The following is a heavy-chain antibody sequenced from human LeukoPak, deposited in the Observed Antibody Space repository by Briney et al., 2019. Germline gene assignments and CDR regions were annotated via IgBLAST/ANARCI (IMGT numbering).Heavy chain of an antibody. J-gene: IGHJ4*02. CDR3: AKPPYGSGSYEYFDY. CDR2: ISGSGGST. CDR1: GFTSSSYA. D-gene: IGHD3-10*01. Sequence: GRSLRLSCAASGFTSSSYAMSWVRQAPGKGLEWVSAISGSGGSTYYADSVKGRFTISRDNSKNALYLQMNSLRAEDTAVYCCAKPPYGSGSYEYFDYWGQGTLVTVSS. V-gene: IGHV3-23*01.